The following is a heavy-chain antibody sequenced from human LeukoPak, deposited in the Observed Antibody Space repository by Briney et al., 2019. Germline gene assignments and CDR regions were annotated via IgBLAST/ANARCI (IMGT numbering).Heavy chain of an antibody. CDR3: VRDSGTPFDP. J-gene: IGHJ5*02. V-gene: IGHV4-61*02. CDR2: IYTSGST. CDR1: GGSISSGSYY. Sequence: PSETLSLTCTVSGGSISSGSYYWSWIRQPAGTGLEWIGRIYTSGSTNYNPSLKSRVTISVDTSKNQFSLKLSSVTAADTAVYYCVRDSGTPFDPWGQGTLVTVSS. D-gene: IGHD1-26*01.